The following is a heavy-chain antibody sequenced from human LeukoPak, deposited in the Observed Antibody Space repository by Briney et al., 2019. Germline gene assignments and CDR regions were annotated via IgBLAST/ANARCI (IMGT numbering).Heavy chain of an antibody. CDR1: GGSFSGYY. Sequence: SETLSLTCAVYGGSFSGYYWSWIRQPPGKGLEWIREINHSGSTNYNPSLKSRVTISVDTSKNQFSLKLSSVTAADTAVYYCARGAVIFSDIVVVVAATPFYWFDPWGQGTLVTVSS. CDR3: ARGAVIFSDIVVVVAATPFYWFDP. D-gene: IGHD2-15*01. V-gene: IGHV4-34*01. CDR2: INHSGST. J-gene: IGHJ5*02.